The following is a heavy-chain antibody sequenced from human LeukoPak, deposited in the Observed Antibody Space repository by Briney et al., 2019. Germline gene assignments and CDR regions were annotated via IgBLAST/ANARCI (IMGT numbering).Heavy chain of an antibody. CDR3: ARRGPRITMVRAVIYSWFDP. J-gene: IGHJ5*02. V-gene: IGHV4-34*01. D-gene: IGHD3-10*01. CDR1: GGSFSGYY. Sequence: SETLSLTCAVYGGSFSGYYWSWIRQPPGKGLEWIGVINHSGSTNYNPSLKSRVTISVDTSKNQFSLKLSSVTAADTAVYYCARRGPRITMVRAVIYSWFDPWGQGTLVTVSS. CDR2: INHSGST.